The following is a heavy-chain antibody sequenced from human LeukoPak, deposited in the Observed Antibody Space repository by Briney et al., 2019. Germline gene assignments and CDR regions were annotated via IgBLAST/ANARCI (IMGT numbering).Heavy chain of an antibody. V-gene: IGHV3-23*01. CDR2: ISGSGGST. CDR3: AKDNLPLEGGFDY. J-gene: IGHJ4*02. Sequence: GGSLRLSCAASGFTFSSYGMSWVRQAPGKGLEWVSAISGSGGSTYYADSVKGRFTISRDNSKNTLYLQMNSLRAEDTAVYYCAKDNLPLEGGFDYWGQGTLVTVSS. CDR1: GFTFSSYG. D-gene: IGHD2-15*01.